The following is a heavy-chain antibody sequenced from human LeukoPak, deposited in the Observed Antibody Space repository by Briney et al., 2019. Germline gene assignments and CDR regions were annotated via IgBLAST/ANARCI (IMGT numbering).Heavy chain of an antibody. CDR2: ISSNGGST. D-gene: IGHD6-19*01. Sequence: PGGSLRLSCAASGFTFSSYAMHWVRQAPGKGLEYVSAISSNGGSTYYANSVKGRFTISRDNSKNTLYLQMGSLRAEDMAVYYCARVAVAGWFDPWGQGTLVTVSS. CDR1: GFTFSSYA. CDR3: ARVAVAGWFDP. J-gene: IGHJ5*02. V-gene: IGHV3-64*01.